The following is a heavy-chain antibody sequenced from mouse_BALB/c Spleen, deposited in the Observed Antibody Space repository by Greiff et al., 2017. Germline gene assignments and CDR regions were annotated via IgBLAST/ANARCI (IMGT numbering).Heavy chain of an antibody. CDR3: ATYGYLYYAMDY. Sequence: QVQLKQPGAELVKPGTSVKLSCKASGYNFTSYWINWVKLRPGQGLEWIGDIYPGSGSTNYNEKFKSKATLTVDTSSSTAYMQLSSLASEDSALYYCATYGYLYYAMDYWGQGTSVTVSS. CDR2: IYPGSGST. D-gene: IGHD2-2*01. CDR1: GYNFTSYW. J-gene: IGHJ4*01. V-gene: IGHV1-55*01.